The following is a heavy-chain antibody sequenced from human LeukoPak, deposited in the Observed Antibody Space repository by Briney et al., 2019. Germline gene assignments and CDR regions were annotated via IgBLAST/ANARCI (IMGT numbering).Heavy chain of an antibody. CDR2: ISTSGSTI. CDR1: GFTVSSNY. D-gene: IGHD3-22*01. J-gene: IGHJ4*02. Sequence: GGSLRFSCAASGFTVSSNYMSWVRQAPGKGLEWVSYISTSGSTIKYADSVKGRFTISRDNAKNSLYLQVNSLRDEDTAVYYCARDYSDSSSAYFDYWGQGTLVIVSS. V-gene: IGHV3-48*02. CDR3: ARDYSDSSSAYFDY.